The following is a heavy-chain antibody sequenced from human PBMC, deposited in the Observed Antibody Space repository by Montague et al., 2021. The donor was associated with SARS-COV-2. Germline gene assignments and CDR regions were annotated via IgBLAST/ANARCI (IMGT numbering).Heavy chain of an antibody. J-gene: IGHJ4*03. CDR2: INQSGST. CDR3: ARGRRTVLVSDSGTAGCACDN. D-gene: IGHD6-13*01. V-gene: IGHV4-34*01. Sequence: SETLSLTCAVSGGSFSNYYWSWIRQPPGKGLEWIGEINQSGSTIYNPSLKSRVTISEDTSKNQFYLKLNSVTAADTAVYYCARGRRTVLVSDSGTAGCACDNWGQGTMVTVSS. CDR1: GGSFSNYY.